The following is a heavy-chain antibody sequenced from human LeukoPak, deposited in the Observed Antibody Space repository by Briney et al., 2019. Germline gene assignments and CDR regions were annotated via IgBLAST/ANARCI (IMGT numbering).Heavy chain of an antibody. CDR3: ARGPGYGFFDY. J-gene: IGHJ4*02. CDR1: GFTFDDYG. Sequence: PGGSLRLSCAASGFTFDDYGMSWVRQAPGKGLEWVSGINWNGGSTGYAESVKGRFTISRDNAKNSLYLQMNSLRVEDTALYYCARGPGYGFFDYWGQGTLVTVSS. CDR2: INWNGGST. D-gene: IGHD3-10*01. V-gene: IGHV3-20*04.